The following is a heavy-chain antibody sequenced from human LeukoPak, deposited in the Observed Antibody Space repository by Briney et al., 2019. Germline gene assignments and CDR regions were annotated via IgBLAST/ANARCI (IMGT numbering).Heavy chain of an antibody. J-gene: IGHJ4*02. CDR3: ARDSGYSSGWRDY. Sequence: ASVKVSCKASGYTFTSYGISWVRQAPGQGLEWMGWSSAYNTNTNYAQMFQARVTLTTDTSTSTAYMELRSLQSDDTAVYYCARDSGYSSGWRDYWGQGTLVTVSS. CDR2: SSAYNTNT. V-gene: IGHV1-18*01. D-gene: IGHD6-19*01. CDR1: GYTFTSYG.